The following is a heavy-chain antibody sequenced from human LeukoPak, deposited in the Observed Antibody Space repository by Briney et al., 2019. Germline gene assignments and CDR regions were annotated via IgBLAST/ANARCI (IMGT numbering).Heavy chain of an antibody. CDR3: IVSRPNLFDY. V-gene: IGHV3-21*01. CDR1: GFTFSSYS. CDR2: ISSSSSYI. D-gene: IGHD2-15*01. J-gene: IGHJ4*02. Sequence: GGFLRLSCAASGFTFSSYSMNWVRQAPGKGLEWVSSISSSSSYIYYADSVKGRFTISRDNAKNSLYLQMNSLRAEDTAVYYCIVSRPNLFDYWGQGTLVTVSS.